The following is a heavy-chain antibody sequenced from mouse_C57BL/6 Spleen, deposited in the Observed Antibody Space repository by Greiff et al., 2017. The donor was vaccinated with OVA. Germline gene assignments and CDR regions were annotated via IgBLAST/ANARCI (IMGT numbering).Heavy chain of an antibody. Sequence: EVKVEESGGGLVKPGGSLKLSCAASGFTFSSYAMSWVRQTPEKRLEWVATISDGGSYTYYPDNVKGRFTISRDNAKNNLYLQMSHLKSEDTAMYYCARDKDYGSSRFAYWGQGTLVTVSA. V-gene: IGHV5-4*01. J-gene: IGHJ3*01. CDR3: ARDKDYGSSRFAY. D-gene: IGHD1-1*01. CDR2: ISDGGSYT. CDR1: GFTFSSYA.